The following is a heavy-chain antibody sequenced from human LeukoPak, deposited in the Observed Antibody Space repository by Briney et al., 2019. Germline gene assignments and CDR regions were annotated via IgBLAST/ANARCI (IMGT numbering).Heavy chain of an antibody. CDR1: GFTFRDSA. V-gene: IGHV3-7*04. J-gene: IGHJ6*02. D-gene: IGHD2-15*01. CDR3: AREKWSRYYYGMDV. CDR2: IKEDGSEK. Sequence: SGGSLRLSCSASGFTFRDSAMSWVRQAPGKGLEWVANIKEDGSEKYYVDSVKGRFTISRDNAKNSLYLQMNSLRAEDTAVYYCAREKWSRYYYGMDVWGQGTTVTVSS.